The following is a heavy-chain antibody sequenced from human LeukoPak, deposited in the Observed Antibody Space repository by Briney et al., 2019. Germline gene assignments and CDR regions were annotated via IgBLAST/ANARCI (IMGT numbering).Heavy chain of an antibody. CDR3: ARDWRRITMDV. CDR2: ISGSGGST. CDR1: GFTFSSYA. V-gene: IGHV3-23*01. Sequence: PGGSLRLSCAASGFTFSSYAMNWVRQAPGKGLEWVSAISGSGGSTYYADSVKGRFTISRDNAKNSLYLQMNSLRAEDTAVYYCARDWRRITMDVWGKGTTVTISS. D-gene: IGHD3-16*01. J-gene: IGHJ6*04.